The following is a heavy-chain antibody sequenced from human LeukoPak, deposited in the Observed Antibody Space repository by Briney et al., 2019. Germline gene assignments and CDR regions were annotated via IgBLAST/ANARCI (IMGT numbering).Heavy chain of an antibody. V-gene: IGHV3-9*02. J-gene: IGHJ6*04. Sequence: PGGSLRLSCVVSGFNSHEYGMHWVRQAPGKGLEWVSGIIWSTGRTGYGDSVKGRFTISRDNAENSLYLQMNSLRVEDTALYYCTKDLKPGGADVRGKGTTVIVSS. CDR2: IIWSTGRT. CDR3: TKDLKPGGADV. D-gene: IGHD1-14*01. CDR1: GFNSHEYG.